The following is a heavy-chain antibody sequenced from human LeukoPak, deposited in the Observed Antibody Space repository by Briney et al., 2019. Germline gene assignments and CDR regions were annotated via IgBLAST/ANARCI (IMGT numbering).Heavy chain of an antibody. D-gene: IGHD3-10*01. CDR1: GFTSGLTFGRYW. CDR2: IKQDGSHK. CDR3: VRDVLVWFGEKTGFDI. J-gene: IGHJ3*02. V-gene: IGHV3-7*01. Sequence: GGSLRLSCTASGFTSGLTFGRYWMSRVRQAPGKGPEWVADIKQDGSHKFYVDSVKGRFTISRDNAKNSLYLQMSSLRDEDTAMYYCVRDVLVWFGEKTGFDIWGQGTMVTVSS.